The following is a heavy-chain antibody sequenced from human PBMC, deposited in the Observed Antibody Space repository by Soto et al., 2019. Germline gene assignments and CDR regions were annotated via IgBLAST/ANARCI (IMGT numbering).Heavy chain of an antibody. CDR1: GGSISSNSYY. D-gene: IGHD3-22*01. CDR2: IYYSGST. J-gene: IGHJ4*02. V-gene: IGHV4-39*01. CDR3: ARHIDDSSGYYYLFDY. Sequence: PSETLSLTCTVSGGSISSNSYYWGWIRQPPGKGLEWIGSIYYSGSTYYNPSLKSRVTISVDTSKNQFSLKLSSVTAADTAVYYCARHIDDSSGYYYLFDYWGQGTLVTASS.